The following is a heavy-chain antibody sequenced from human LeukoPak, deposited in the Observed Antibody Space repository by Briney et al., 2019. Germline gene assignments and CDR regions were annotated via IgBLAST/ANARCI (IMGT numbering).Heavy chain of an antibody. V-gene: IGHV3-23*01. CDR1: GFTFSSYA. J-gene: IGHJ4*02. D-gene: IGHD3-16*01. CDR2: ISGSGGST. Sequence: GGSLRLSCAASGFTFSSYAMSWVRQAPGKGLEGVSAISGSGGSTYYADSVKGRFTISRDNSKNTLYLQMNSLRAEDTAVYYCAKASEGLYYFDYWGQGTLVTVSS. CDR3: AKASEGLYYFDY.